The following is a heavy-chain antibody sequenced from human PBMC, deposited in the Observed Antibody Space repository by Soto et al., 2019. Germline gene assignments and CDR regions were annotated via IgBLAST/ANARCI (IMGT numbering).Heavy chain of an antibody. Sequence: PSETLSLTCAVSGGSISSGGYSWSWIRQPPGKGLEWIGYIYHSGSTYYNPSLKSRVTISVDRSKNQFSLKLSSVTAADTAVYYCASARGYYGSGSYRYYYGMDVWGQGTTVTVSS. CDR2: IYHSGST. CDR1: GGSISSGGYS. J-gene: IGHJ6*02. CDR3: ASARGYYGSGSYRYYYGMDV. V-gene: IGHV4-30-2*01. D-gene: IGHD3-10*01.